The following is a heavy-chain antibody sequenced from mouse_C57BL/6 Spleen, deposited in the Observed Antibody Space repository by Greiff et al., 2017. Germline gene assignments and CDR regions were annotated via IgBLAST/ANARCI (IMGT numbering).Heavy chain of an antibody. CDR3: ARHDGYYRYFDV. CDR1: GFTFSDYG. D-gene: IGHD2-3*01. J-gene: IGHJ1*03. Sequence: EVKLVESGGGLVKPGGSLKLSCAASGFTFSDYGMHWVRQAPEKGLEWVAYISSGSSTIYYADTVKGRFTISRDNAKNTLFLQMTSLRSEDTAMYYCARHDGYYRYFDVWGTGTTVTVSS. CDR2: ISSGSSTI. V-gene: IGHV5-17*01.